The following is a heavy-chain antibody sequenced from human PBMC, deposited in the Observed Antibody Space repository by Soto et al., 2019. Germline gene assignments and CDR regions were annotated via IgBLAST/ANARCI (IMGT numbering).Heavy chain of an antibody. CDR2: ISGRSDNI. Sequence: GGSLRLSCAASGFTFSTYAMTWVRQAPGKGLEWVSAISGRSDNIIYADSVKGRFTISRDNSKNTLYLLMNSLRAEDTAVYYCAQYITEPGTRQFDYWGQGALVTVSS. D-gene: IGHD1-1*01. CDR3: AQYITEPGTRQFDY. J-gene: IGHJ4*02. CDR1: GFTFSTYA. V-gene: IGHV3-23*01.